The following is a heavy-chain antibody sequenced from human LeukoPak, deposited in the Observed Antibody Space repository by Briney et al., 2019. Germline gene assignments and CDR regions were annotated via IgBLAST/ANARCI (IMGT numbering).Heavy chain of an antibody. J-gene: IGHJ6*02. CDR2: ISSSSSYI. Sequence: GGSLRLSCAASGFTFSSYSMNWVRQAPGKGLECVSSISSSSSYIYYADSVKGRFTISRDNAKNSLYLQMNSLRAEDTAVYYCARVGLLWFGELSSYGMDVWGQGTTVTVSS. D-gene: IGHD3-10*01. CDR1: GFTFSSYS. CDR3: ARVGLLWFGELSSYGMDV. V-gene: IGHV3-21*01.